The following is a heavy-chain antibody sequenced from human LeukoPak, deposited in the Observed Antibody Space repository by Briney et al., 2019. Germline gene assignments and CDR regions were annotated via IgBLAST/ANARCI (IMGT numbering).Heavy chain of an antibody. V-gene: IGHV1-8*01. CDR1: GYTFTSYD. D-gene: IGHD6-13*01. J-gene: IGHJ4*02. CDR3: ARVRIAAAGRVDY. Sequence: ASVKVSCKASGYTFTSYDINWVRQATGQGLEGMGWMNPNSGNTGYAQKFQGRVTMTRHTSISTAYMELSSLRSEDTAVYYCARVRIAAAGRVDYWGQGTLVTVSS. CDR2: MNPNSGNT.